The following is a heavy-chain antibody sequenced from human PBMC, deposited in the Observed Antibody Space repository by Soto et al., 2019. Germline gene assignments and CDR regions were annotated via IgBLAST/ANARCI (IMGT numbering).Heavy chain of an antibody. CDR1: GFIFSSYG. D-gene: IGHD1-1*01. J-gene: IGHJ4*02. CDR2: ISYDGINK. CDR3: AKSVYNWNDGFFDY. V-gene: IGHV3-30*18. Sequence: GGSLRLSCAASGFIFSSYGMHWVRQAPGKGLEWVAVISYDGINKYYSDSVKGRFTISRDNSKNTLYLQMNSLRAEDTAVYYCAKSVYNWNDGFFDYWGQGTLVTVS.